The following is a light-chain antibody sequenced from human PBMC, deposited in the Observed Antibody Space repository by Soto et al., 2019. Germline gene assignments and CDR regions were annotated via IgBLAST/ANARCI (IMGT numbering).Light chain of an antibody. CDR3: QQVDSVPCT. Sequence: IQMTQSPSSLSASVGDRVTITCQASQDITNYLIWYQQKPGKAPKLLIYDASSLGTGVSSRFSGSGSGTHFTLTISSLQPEDIATYYCQQVDSVPCTFGQGTKLEIK. CDR1: QDITNY. CDR2: DAS. V-gene: IGKV1-33*01. J-gene: IGKJ2*02.